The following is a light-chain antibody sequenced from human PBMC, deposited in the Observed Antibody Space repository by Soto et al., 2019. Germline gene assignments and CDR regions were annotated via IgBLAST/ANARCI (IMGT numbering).Light chain of an antibody. V-gene: IGKV1-5*01. CDR1: QNIDTW. J-gene: IGKJ4*01. CDR3: LQHNSYPRLT. Sequence: DIQMTQPPSTLSASVGDRITITCRASQNIDTWLAWYQQKQGKAPKLLTYDASTLESGVPSRFSGSGGGTEFTLTISSLQPEDFATYYCLQHNSYPRLTCGGGTKVDIK. CDR2: DAS.